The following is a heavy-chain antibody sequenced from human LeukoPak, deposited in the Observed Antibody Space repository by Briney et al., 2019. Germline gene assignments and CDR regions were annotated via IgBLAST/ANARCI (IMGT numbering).Heavy chain of an antibody. J-gene: IGHJ6*02. D-gene: IGHD6-6*01. V-gene: IGHV1-69*04. CDR2: IIPILGIA. CDR1: GGTFSSYA. Sequence: SVKVSCKASGGTFSSYAISWVRQAPGQGLEWMGRIIPILGIANYAQKSQGRVTITADKSTSTAYMELSSLRSEDTAVYYCARDPYSSSSGPLVYGMDVWGQGTTVTVSS. CDR3: ARDPYSSSSGPLVYGMDV.